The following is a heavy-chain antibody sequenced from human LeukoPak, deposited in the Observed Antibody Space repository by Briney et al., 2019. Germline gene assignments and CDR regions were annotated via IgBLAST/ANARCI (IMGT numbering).Heavy chain of an antibody. CDR1: GYTFTGYY. J-gene: IGHJ4*02. V-gene: IGHV1-46*01. D-gene: IGHD3-22*01. CDR2: INPSGGST. CDR3: ARGGGYYYDSSGHYYSDY. Sequence: GASVKVSCKASGYTFTGYYMHWVRQAPGQGLEWMGIINPSGGSTSYAQKFQGRVTMTRDTSTSTVYMELSSLRSEDTAVYYCARGGGYYYDSSGHYYSDYWGQGTLVTVSS.